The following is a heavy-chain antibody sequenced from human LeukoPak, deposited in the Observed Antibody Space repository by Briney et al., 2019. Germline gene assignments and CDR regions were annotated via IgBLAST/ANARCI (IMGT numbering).Heavy chain of an antibody. V-gene: IGHV4-59*08. D-gene: IGHD3-9*01. CDR2: IYYSGST. Sequence: SETLSLTCTVSGGSISSYYWNWIRQPPGKGLEWIGYIYYSGSTNYNPSLKSRVTISVDTSKNQFSLKLSSVTAADTAVYYCASYDILTGPFNYWGQGTLVTVSS. CDR3: ASYDILTGPFNY. J-gene: IGHJ4*02. CDR1: GGSISSYY.